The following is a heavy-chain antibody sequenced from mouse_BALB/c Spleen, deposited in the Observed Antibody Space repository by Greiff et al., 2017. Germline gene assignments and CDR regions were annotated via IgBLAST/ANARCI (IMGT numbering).Heavy chain of an antibody. J-gene: IGHJ2*01. CDR1: GFNIKDYY. CDR2: IDPENGDT. V-gene: IGHV14-4*02. D-gene: IGHD2-1*01. CDR3: NTYGNSVDY. Sequence: EVQLQQSGAELVRSGASVKLSCTASGFNIKDYYMHWVKQRPEQGLEWIGWIDPENGDTEYAPKFQGKATMTADTSSNTAYLQLSSLTSEDTAVYYCNTYGNSVDYWGEGTTLTVSS.